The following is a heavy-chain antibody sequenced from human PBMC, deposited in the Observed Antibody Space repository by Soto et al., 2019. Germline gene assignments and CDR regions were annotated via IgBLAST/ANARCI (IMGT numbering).Heavy chain of an antibody. J-gene: IGHJ6*02. CDR3: ARLKGPDHYGCDV. Sequence: QVQLQESGPGLVKPSGTLSLTCGVSGDSITSTNWWSWVRQPPGRGLEWIGEIYHSGTTHYNPSLKSRITIFLDESKNQFSLHLSSVTAADTAVYYCARLKGPDHYGCDVWGQGTTVSVFS. V-gene: IGHV4-4*02. CDR2: IYHSGTT. CDR1: GDSITSTNW.